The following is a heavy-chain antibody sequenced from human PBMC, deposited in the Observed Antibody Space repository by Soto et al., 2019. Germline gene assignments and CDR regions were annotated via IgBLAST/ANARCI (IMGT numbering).Heavy chain of an antibody. CDR3: ARAPVQVVYAITVWFDS. CDR1: GFTFSSYA. J-gene: IGHJ5*01. D-gene: IGHD2-8*02. CDR2: ISYDGSNK. Sequence: HPGGSLRLSCAASGFTFSSYAMDWVRQAPGKGLEWVAVISYDGSNKYYADSVKGRFTISRDNSKNTLYLQMNSLRAEDTAVYYCARAPVQVVYAITVWFDSWGQGT. V-gene: IGHV3-30-3*01.